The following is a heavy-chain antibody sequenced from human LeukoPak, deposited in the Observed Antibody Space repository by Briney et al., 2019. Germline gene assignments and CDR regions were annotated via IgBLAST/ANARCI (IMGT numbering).Heavy chain of an antibody. V-gene: IGHV1-24*01. CDR3: ATVYYYGSGSYPPVPYYYYYMDV. CDR2: FDPEDGET. Sequence: GASVKVSCKVSGYTLTELSMHWVRQAPGKGLEWMGGFDPEDGETIYAQKFQGRVTITEDTSTDTAYMELSSLRSEDTAVYYCATVYYYGSGSYPPVPYYYYYMDVWGKGTTVTVSS. D-gene: IGHD3-10*01. CDR1: GYTLTELS. J-gene: IGHJ6*03.